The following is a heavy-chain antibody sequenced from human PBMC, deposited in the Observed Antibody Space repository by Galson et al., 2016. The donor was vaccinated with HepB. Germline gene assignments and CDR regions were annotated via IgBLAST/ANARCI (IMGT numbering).Heavy chain of an antibody. J-gene: IGHJ4*02. Sequence: SLRLSCAASGFTFNSYWMHWVRQAPGKGLVWVSRIYSDESSASYADSVKGLFTISRDNSKNTLYLQMNSLRVDDTAMYHCVRDSGDYWGQGNLVTVSS. CDR2: IYSDESSA. V-gene: IGHV3-74*01. CDR3: VRDSGDY. D-gene: IGHD1-26*01. CDR1: GFTFNSYW.